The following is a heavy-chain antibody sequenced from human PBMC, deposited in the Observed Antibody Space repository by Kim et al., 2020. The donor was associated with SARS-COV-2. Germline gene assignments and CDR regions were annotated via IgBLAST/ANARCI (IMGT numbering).Heavy chain of an antibody. Sequence: SETLSLTCTVSGGSISTYYWSWIRQPPGKGLDWIGYIFYSGSTNYNPSLKSRVTISIDTSKNQFSLKLRSVTAADTAVYFCARDLVRAVIGSVGVWGQGT. CDR3: ARDLVRAVIGSVGV. D-gene: IGHD3-10*01. CDR1: GGSISTYY. J-gene: IGHJ6*02. CDR2: IFYSGST. V-gene: IGHV4-59*01.